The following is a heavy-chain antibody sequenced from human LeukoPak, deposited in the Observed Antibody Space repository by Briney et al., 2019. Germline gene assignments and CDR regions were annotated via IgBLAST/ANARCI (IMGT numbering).Heavy chain of an antibody. V-gene: IGHV5-51*01. CDR1: GYSFTSYW. CDR3: ARYLGIVVVPAAIFVGHPFDP. Sequence: GESLKISCKGSGYSFTSYWIGWVRQMPGKGLEWMGIIYPGDSDTRYSPSFQGQVTISADKSISTAYLQWSSLKASDTAMYYCARYLGIVVVPAAIFVGHPFDPWGQGTLVTVSS. D-gene: IGHD2-2*02. CDR2: IYPGDSDT. J-gene: IGHJ5*02.